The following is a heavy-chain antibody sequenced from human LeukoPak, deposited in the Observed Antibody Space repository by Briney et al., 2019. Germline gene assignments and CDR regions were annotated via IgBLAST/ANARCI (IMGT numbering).Heavy chain of an antibody. V-gene: IGHV3-48*02. CDR1: GFTFSRFG. CDR2: ISSSSSAM. J-gene: IGHJ4*02. CDR3: AQKGGVDY. D-gene: IGHD2-15*01. Sequence: GGSLRLSCAASGFTFSRFGINWVRQAPGRGLEWVSYISSSSSAMYYADSVKGRFTISRDNAKNSLYLQMNSLRDDDTAVYYCAQKGGVDYWGQGTLVTVSS.